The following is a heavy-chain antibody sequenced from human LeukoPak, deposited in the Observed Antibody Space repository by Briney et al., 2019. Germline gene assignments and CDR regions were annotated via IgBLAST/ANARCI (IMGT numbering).Heavy chain of an antibody. D-gene: IGHD3-10*01. Sequence: PGGSLRLSCAASGFTFGSYRMHWVRQAPGKGLVWVSRINSDGISTAYADSVKGRFTISRDNAKNTLYLQMNSLRAEDTAVYYCARVSPLGSGGLYDVFDVWGQGTLVTVSS. CDR2: INSDGIST. J-gene: IGHJ3*01. V-gene: IGHV3-74*01. CDR1: GFTFGSYR. CDR3: ARVSPLGSGGLYDVFDV.